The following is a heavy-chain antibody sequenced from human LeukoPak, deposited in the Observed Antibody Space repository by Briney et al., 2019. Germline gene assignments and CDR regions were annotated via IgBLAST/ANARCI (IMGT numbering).Heavy chain of an antibody. V-gene: IGHV1-69*06. CDR1: GGTFSSYA. CDR3: ARDQKVGATPYFGMDV. Sequence: ASVKVSCKASGGTFSSYAISWVRQAPGQGLEWMGGIIPIFGTANYAQKFQGRVTIIADKFTSTAYMELSSLRSEDTAMYYCARDQKVGATPYFGMDVWGQGTTVTVSS. CDR2: IIPIFGTA. D-gene: IGHD1-26*01. J-gene: IGHJ6*02.